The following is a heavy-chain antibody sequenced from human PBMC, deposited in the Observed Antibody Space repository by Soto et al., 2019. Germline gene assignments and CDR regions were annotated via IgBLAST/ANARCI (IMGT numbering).Heavy chain of an antibody. Sequence: PGGSLRLACTASGFTFGDYAMSWFRQAPGKGLEWVGFIRSKAYGGTTHYAASVKGRFTISRDDSKSIAYLQMNSLKTEDTAVYYCSTNYYDSSGYDNSFDPWGQGTLVTVSS. CDR2: IRSKAYGGTT. J-gene: IGHJ5*02. D-gene: IGHD3-22*01. V-gene: IGHV3-49*03. CDR3: STNYYDSSGYDNSFDP. CDR1: GFTFGDYA.